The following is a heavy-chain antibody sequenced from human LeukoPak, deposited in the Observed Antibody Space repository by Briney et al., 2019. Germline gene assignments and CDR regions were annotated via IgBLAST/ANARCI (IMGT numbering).Heavy chain of an antibody. CDR2: ISHDGSNK. V-gene: IGHV3-30*04. J-gene: IGHJ5*02. CDR3: ARDLSGSGSYYNWFDP. CDR1: GFTFSSYA. Sequence: QPGGSLRLSCAASGFTFSSYAMHWGRQAPGKGLGWVAVISHDGSNKYYADSVKGQFTISRDNSKNTLYLQMNSLRAEDTAVYYCARDLSGSGSYYNWFDPWGQGTLVTVSS. D-gene: IGHD3-10*01.